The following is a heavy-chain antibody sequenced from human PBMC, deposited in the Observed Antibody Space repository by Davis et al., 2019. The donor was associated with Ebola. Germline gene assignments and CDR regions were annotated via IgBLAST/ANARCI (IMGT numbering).Heavy chain of an antibody. CDR2: INPNDGRT. Sequence: AASVKVSCKASGYTFTNYYMHWVRQAPGQGLEWMGMINPNDGRTIYAQKFQGRVTVTRDTSTTTVYMDLSSLRSDDTAVYYCARGGLTMILVPRDYYYGMDVWGQGTTVTVSS. CDR3: ARGGLTMILVPRDYYYGMDV. CDR1: GYTFTNYY. J-gene: IGHJ6*02. V-gene: IGHV1-46*01. D-gene: IGHD3-22*01.